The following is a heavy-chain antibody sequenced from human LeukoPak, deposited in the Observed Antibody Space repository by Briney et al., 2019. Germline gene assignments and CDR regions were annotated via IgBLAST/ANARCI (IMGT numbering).Heavy chain of an antibody. CDR3: ARLLQGGWFDP. CDR1: GFTFSSYW. D-gene: IGHD2-15*01. CDR2: IKQDGSEK. V-gene: IGHV3-7*01. Sequence: GGSLRLSCVASGFTFSSYWMSWVRQVPGKGLEWVANIKQDGSEKNYVDSVKGRFTISRDNAKNSVYLQMNSLRAEDTAVYYCARLLQGGWFDPWGQGTLVTVSS. J-gene: IGHJ5*02.